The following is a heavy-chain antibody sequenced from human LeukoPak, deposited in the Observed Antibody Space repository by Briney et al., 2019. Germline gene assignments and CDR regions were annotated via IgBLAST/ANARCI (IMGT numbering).Heavy chain of an antibody. V-gene: IGHV4-61*02. D-gene: IGHD3-10*01. CDR1: GGSISSRSYY. CDR3: ARAGRVSYYYYMDV. CDR2: IYTSGST. J-gene: IGHJ6*03. Sequence: SETLSLTCTVSGGSISSRSYYWSWIRQPAGKGLEWIGRIYTSGSTNYNPSLKSRVTISVDTSKNQFSLKLSSVTAADTAVYYCARAGRVSYYYYMDVWGKGTTVTVSS.